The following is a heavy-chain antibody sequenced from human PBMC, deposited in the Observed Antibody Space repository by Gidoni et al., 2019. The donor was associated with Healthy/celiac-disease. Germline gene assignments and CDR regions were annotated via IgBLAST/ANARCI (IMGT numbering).Heavy chain of an antibody. CDR3: ARGGRIQLWFGYFDL. J-gene: IGHJ2*01. Sequence: QVQLLQSRPGLVTPSQTLSLTCTVSAGSIILGGYYWSWIRQHPGKGLEWIGYIYYSGSTYYNPSLQSRVTISVDTSKNQFSRKLSSVTAADTAVYYCARGGRIQLWFGYFDLWGRGTLVTVSS. CDR1: AGSIILGGYY. D-gene: IGHD5-18*01. V-gene: IGHV4-31*03. CDR2: IYYSGST.